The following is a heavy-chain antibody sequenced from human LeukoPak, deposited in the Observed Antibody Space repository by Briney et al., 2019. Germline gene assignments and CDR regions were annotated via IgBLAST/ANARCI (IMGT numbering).Heavy chain of an antibody. Sequence: PSETLSPTCAVSGYSISSGYYWGWIRQTPGKGLEWIESIYHSGSTYYNPSLKSRVTISVDTSKNHFSLKLTPVTAADTAVYFCATVSVSGNVWSFSDMRIDYWGRGTLVTVSS. J-gene: IGHJ4*02. CDR1: GYSISSGYY. CDR3: ATVSVSGNVWSFSDMRIDY. D-gene: IGHD3-16*01. CDR2: IYHSGST. V-gene: IGHV4-38-2*01.